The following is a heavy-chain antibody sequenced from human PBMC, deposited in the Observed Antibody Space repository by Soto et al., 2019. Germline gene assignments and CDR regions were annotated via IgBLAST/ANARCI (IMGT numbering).Heavy chain of an antibody. J-gene: IGHJ4*01. CDR1: GDSISRDGSS. V-gene: IGHV4-30-2*01. CDR2: IYHSGAT. Sequence: QVQLQESGSGRVKPSQTLVLTCTVSGDSISRDGSSWSWLRQPPGKGLEWIGYIYHSGATYYNPSLKSRVTTSVDKSKNQFSLSLASVTAADTAVYYCAREMSYYFDSWGHGTLVTVSS. CDR3: AREMSYYFDS.